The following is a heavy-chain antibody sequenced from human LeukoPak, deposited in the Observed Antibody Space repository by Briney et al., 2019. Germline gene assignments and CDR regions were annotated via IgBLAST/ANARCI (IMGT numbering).Heavy chain of an antibody. CDR2: IIPIFGTA. CDR1: GGTFSSYA. D-gene: IGHD3-10*01. Sequence: GASVKVSCKASGGTFSSYAISWVRQAPGQGLEWMGGIIPIFGTANYAQKFQGRVTITADESTSTAYMELSSLRSEDTAVYYCARVISMVREGFDYWGQGTLVTVSS. CDR3: ARVISMVREGFDY. V-gene: IGHV1-69*13. J-gene: IGHJ4*02.